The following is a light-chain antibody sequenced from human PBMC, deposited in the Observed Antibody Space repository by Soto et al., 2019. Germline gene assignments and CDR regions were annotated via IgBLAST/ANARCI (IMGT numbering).Light chain of an antibody. CDR1: QRIVARTQNKYY. CDR2: WAS. V-gene: IGKV4-1*01. CDR3: QQYFTSPWT. Sequence: DIGMTQSPDSLAVSLGESPTFNCKSSQRIVARTQNKYYRAWYQQKSVQPPKQLIYWASLREPRVPDRLTGSGSGTDFTLTISSLQDEDVAVYYCQQYFTSPWTFGQGTNVEI. J-gene: IGKJ1*01.